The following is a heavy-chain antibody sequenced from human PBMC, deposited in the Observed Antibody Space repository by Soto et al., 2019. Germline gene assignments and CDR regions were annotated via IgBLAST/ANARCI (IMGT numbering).Heavy chain of an antibody. Sequence: EVQLLESGGALVQPGGSLRLSCAASGFTFSNYWMYWVRQAPGKGLVWVSRLDAEGGNTHYADSVKGRFTISRDNARNTKYLQMDSRRGEDTAVYYCAADRGGVINSQRIINASHTGVWGKGTTVTVSS. D-gene: IGHD2-21*01. CDR3: AADRGGVINSQRIINASHTGV. CDR2: LDAEGGNT. J-gene: IGHJ6*03. CDR1: GFTFSNYW. V-gene: IGHV3-74*01.